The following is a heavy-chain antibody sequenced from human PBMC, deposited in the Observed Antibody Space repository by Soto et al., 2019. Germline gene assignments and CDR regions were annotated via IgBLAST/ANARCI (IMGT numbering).Heavy chain of an antibody. CDR1: GGSFSGYY. CDR3: AKGLGEYYFGLDV. CDR2: INNSGRS. Sequence: PSETLSLTCEVYGGSFSGYYLGWIRQPPGKGLEWIGEINNSGRSKYTSPLKSRVTISVDTSKNQFSLKMHSVTAADTATYYCAKGLGEYYFGLDVWGQGTTVTVSS. V-gene: IGHV4-34*01. J-gene: IGHJ6*02.